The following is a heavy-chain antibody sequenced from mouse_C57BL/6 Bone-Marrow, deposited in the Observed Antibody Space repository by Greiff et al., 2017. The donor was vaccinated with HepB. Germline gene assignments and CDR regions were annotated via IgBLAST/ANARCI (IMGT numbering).Heavy chain of an antibody. J-gene: IGHJ4*01. V-gene: IGHV1-61*01. CDR1: GYTFTSYW. CDR2: IYPSDSET. Sequence: VQLQQPGAELVRPGSSVKLSCKASGYTFTSYWMDWVKQRPGQGLEWIGNIYPSDSETHYNQKFKDKATLTVDKSPSTAYMQLSSLTSEDSAVYYCAGGYYGSSYGYAMDYWGQGTSVTVSS. D-gene: IGHD1-1*01. CDR3: AGGYYGSSYGYAMDY.